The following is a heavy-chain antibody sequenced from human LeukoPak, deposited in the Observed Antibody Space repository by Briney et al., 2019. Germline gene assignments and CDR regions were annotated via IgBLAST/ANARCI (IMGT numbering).Heavy chain of an antibody. V-gene: IGHV3-23*01. CDR1: GFTFTNHG. CDR3: ASHAAYTSDWRARTFDY. D-gene: IGHD6-19*01. J-gene: IGHJ4*02. Sequence: PGGTLRLSCGASGFTFTNHGTSWVRQAPGKGLEWVSAISGRGANTFYTDSVRGGFIISREQSRKTLYLQMHRLRAEDTAIYYCASHAAYTSDWRARTFDYWGQGTLVTVSS. CDR2: ISGRGANT.